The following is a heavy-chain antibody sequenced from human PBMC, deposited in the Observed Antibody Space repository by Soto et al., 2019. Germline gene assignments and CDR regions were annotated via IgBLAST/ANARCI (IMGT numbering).Heavy chain of an antibody. CDR3: ARRYGASFDY. Sequence: QVQLQESGPGLVKPSETLSLTCTVSGGSISSYYWSWIRQPPGKGLEWIGYIYYSGSTNYNPSLKGRVTISVDTSKSQFSLKLCSVTGADAAVYYCARRYGASFDYWGEGTLVPVSS. D-gene: IGHD4-17*01. CDR1: GGSISSYY. J-gene: IGHJ4*02. CDR2: IYYSGST. V-gene: IGHV4-59*01.